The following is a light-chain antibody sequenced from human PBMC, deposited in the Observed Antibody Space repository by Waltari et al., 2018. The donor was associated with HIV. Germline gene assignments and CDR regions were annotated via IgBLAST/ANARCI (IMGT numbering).Light chain of an antibody. CDR3: HQSSILPLT. V-gene: IGKV6-21*01. CDR2: YAS. Sequence: EIVLTQSPDFRSVTPKERVIITCRASQSIGSGLHWYQQKPDQSPKLLIRYASQSFSGVPSRFSGSGSGTDFTLTINSLEAEDAATYYCHQSSILPLTFGGGTKVEIK. J-gene: IGKJ4*01. CDR1: QSIGSG.